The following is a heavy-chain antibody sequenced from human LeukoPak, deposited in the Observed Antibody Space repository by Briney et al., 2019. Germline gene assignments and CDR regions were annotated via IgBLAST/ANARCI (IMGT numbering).Heavy chain of an antibody. Sequence: GGSLRLSCAASGFTFSSYAMSWVRQAPGKGLEWVSAISGSGGSTYYADSVKGRFTISRDNSKNTLYLQMNSLRAEDTAVYYCARGGSGYPDYYYYGMDVWGQGTTVTVSS. D-gene: IGHD3-22*01. V-gene: IGHV3-23*01. CDR1: GFTFSSYA. CDR2: ISGSGGST. J-gene: IGHJ6*02. CDR3: ARGGSGYPDYYYYGMDV.